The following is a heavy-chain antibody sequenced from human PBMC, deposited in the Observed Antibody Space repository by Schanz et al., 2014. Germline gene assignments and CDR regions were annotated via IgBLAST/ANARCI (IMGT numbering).Heavy chain of an antibody. J-gene: IGHJ4*02. CDR3: ASMPRGNIYGYFDY. Sequence: QVPLQESGPGLVKPSETLSLTCTVSGGSISSHYWSWVRQAPGEGLEWIAYLLSSERAKYNPSLDSRSTFSIDTAKSQFSLYLRYVTAADTAVYYCASMPRGNIYGYFDYWGQGSLVTVSS. CDR2: LLSSERA. V-gene: IGHV4-4*08. CDR1: GGSISSHY. D-gene: IGHD5-18*01.